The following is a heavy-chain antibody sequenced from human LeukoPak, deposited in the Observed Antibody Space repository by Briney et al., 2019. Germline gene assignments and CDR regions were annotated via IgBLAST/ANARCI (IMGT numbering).Heavy chain of an antibody. V-gene: IGHV1-2*02. CDR3: ARVLWFGENPFDY. CDR2: INPSSGGT. J-gene: IGHJ4*02. CDR1: GGTSSSYV. D-gene: IGHD3-10*01. Sequence: ASVKVSCKASGGTSSSYVISWVRQTPGQGLEWMGWINPSSGGTNYAQNFQGRVTMTRDTSISASYMELSRLRSDDTAVYYCARVLWFGENPFDYWGQGTLVTVSS.